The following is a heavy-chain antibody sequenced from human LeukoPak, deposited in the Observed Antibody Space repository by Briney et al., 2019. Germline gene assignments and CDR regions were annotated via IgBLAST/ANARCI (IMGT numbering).Heavy chain of an antibody. J-gene: IGHJ3*02. CDR1: GGSFSGYY. D-gene: IGHD1-7*01. CDR3: ARGSLELRGASLFDI. CDR2: INHSGST. Sequence: SETLSLTCAVYGGSFSGYYWSWIRQPPGKGLEWIGEINHSGSTNYNPSLKSRVTMSVDTSKNQFSLKLSSVTAADTAVYYCARGSLELRGASLFDIWGQGTMVTVSS. V-gene: IGHV4-34*01.